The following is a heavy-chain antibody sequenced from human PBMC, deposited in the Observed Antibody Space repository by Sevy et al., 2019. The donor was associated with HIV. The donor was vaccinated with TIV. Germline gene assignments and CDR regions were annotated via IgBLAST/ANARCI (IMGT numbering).Heavy chain of an antibody. Sequence: SETLSLTCTVSGGSISGGSYYWSWIRQPAGKGLEWIGRIYTSGSTNYNPSLKSRVTISVDTSKNQFSLRLSSVTAADAAVYYCARGGYYYDSSGYYPVFDYWGQGTLVTVSS. V-gene: IGHV4-61*02. CDR3: ARGGYYYDSSGYYPVFDY. J-gene: IGHJ4*02. D-gene: IGHD3-22*01. CDR1: GGSISGGSYY. CDR2: IYTSGST.